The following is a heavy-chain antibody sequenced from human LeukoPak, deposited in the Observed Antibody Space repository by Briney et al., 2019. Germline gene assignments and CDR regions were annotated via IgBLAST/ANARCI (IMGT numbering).Heavy chain of an antibody. J-gene: IGHJ5*02. CDR1: GFTFSSYS. CDR3: AKGVYWNFNWFDP. Sequence: GGSLRLSCAASGFTFSSYSMNWVRQAPGKGLEWVSSISSSGSYIYYADSVKGRFTISRDNAKNSLYLQMNSLRAEDTAVYYCAKGVYWNFNWFDPWGQGTLVTVSS. CDR2: ISSSGSYI. D-gene: IGHD1-7*01. V-gene: IGHV3-21*04.